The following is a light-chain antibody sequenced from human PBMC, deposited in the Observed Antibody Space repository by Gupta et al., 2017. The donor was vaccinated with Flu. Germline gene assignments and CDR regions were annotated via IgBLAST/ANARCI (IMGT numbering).Light chain of an antibody. CDR2: RAS. J-gene: IGKJ1*01. Sequence: PATLPWSPGARATLSCMASHSLANNLPWFQQRPGQAPRLLIYRASTRGTTVPARFSGSGSGTEFTLTISSLQSEDFAVYYCQQDANWPRAFGPGTKVEVK. CDR3: QQDANWPRA. CDR1: HSLANN. V-gene: IGKV3-15*01.